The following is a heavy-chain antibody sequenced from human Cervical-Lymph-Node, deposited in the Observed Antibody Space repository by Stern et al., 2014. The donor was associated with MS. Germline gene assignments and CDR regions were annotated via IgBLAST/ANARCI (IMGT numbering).Heavy chain of an antibody. Sequence: QVQLVQSGAEVKKPGASVKVSCKASGYTFTSYYMHWVRQAPGQGLEWMGIINPSGGSTSYAQKFQGRVTMTRDTSTSTVYMELSSLRSEDTAVYYCAVQPYCGGDCYSFKFDYWGQGTLVTVSS. V-gene: IGHV1-46*01. CDR1: GYTFTSYY. CDR2: INPSGGST. J-gene: IGHJ4*02. D-gene: IGHD2-21*02. CDR3: AVQPYCGGDCYSFKFDY.